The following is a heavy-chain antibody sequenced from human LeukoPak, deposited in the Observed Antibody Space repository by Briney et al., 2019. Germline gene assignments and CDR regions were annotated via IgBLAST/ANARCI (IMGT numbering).Heavy chain of an antibody. CDR2: IRYDGSNK. D-gene: IGHD4-11*01. CDR3: AKESNYNLYYYMDV. V-gene: IGHV3-30*02. CDR1: GFTFSSYG. Sequence: PGGSLRLSCAASGFTFSSYGMHWVRQAPGKGLEWVAFIRYDGSNKYYADSVKGRFTISRDNSKNTLYLQMNSLRAEDTAVYYCAKESNYNLYYYMDVWGKGTTVTVSS. J-gene: IGHJ6*03.